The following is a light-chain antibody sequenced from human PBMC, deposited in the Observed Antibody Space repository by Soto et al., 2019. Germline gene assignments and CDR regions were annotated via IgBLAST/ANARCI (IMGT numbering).Light chain of an antibody. CDR2: WAS. J-gene: IGKJ2*01. V-gene: IGKV4-1*01. Sequence: EIMMTQSPATLSVSPGETATLSCRASQTISSNLAWYQQTPGQPPKLLIYWASTRESGVPDRFSGSGSGTDFTLTISSLQAEDVAVYYCQQYYSNPPTFGQGTKVDIK. CDR1: QTISSN. CDR3: QQYYSNPPT.